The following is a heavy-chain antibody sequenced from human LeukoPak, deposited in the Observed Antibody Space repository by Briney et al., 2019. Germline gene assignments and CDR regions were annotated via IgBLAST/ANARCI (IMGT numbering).Heavy chain of an antibody. V-gene: IGHV3-21*01. Sequence: GGSLRLSCAASGFTFSNYNMNWVRQAPGKGLEWVSSISSSGSYMYYADSVKGRFTISRDNAKNSLYLQMNSLRAEDTAVYYCARGTTYFDYWGQGTLVTVSS. J-gene: IGHJ4*02. CDR1: GFTFSNYN. CDR2: ISSSGSYM. CDR3: ARGTTYFDY. D-gene: IGHD1-1*01.